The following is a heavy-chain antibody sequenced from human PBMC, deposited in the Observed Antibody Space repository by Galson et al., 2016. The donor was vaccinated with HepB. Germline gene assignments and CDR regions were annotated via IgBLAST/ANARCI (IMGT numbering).Heavy chain of an antibody. Sequence: SLRLSCAASGFPFSNYAMAWVRQAPGKGPEWLSLITASADTTYYGHSAQGRFTIPRDNSKTTVYLQMNSLRAEDTAVYYWAKWGIAGPERAFDSWGRGTLITVSS. V-gene: IGHV3-23*01. D-gene: IGHD3-16*01. CDR1: GFPFSNYA. CDR3: AKWGIAGPERAFDS. J-gene: IGHJ4*02. CDR2: ITASADTT.